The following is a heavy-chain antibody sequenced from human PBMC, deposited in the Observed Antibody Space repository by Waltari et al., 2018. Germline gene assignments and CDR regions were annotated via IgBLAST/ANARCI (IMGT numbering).Heavy chain of an antibody. D-gene: IGHD2-2*01. J-gene: IGHJ4*02. CDR3: AKVKCTNIICYLDY. CDR2: INTDTGNT. V-gene: IGHV1-3*04. CDR1: GYTFRKYA. Sequence: QVHLVQSGAAVKKPGASVKVSCKASGYTFRKYALHWVRQAPGQGLEWMGWINTDTGNTRYSQKFQARVTISRDTSASTGYMELSSLRSEDTAVYYCAKVKCTNIICYLDYWGQGTLVSVSS.